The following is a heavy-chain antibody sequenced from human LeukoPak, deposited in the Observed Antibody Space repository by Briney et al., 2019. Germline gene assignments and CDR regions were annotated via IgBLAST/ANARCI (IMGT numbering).Heavy chain of an antibody. CDR1: GYTFTSYG. D-gene: IGHD6-13*01. CDR2: ISAYNGNT. J-gene: IGHJ6*03. Sequence: GASVKVSCKASGYTFTSYGISWVRQAPGQGLEWMGWISAYNGNTNYAQKLQGRVTMTTDTSTSTAYMELRSLRSDDTAVYYCARALEQHNHYYYYMDVWGKGTTVTISS. CDR3: ARALEQHNHYYYYMDV. V-gene: IGHV1-18*01.